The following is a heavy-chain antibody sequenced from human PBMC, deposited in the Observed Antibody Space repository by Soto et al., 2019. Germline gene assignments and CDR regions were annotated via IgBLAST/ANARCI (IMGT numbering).Heavy chain of an antibody. D-gene: IGHD3-9*01. CDR2: INPNTGGT. J-gene: IGHJ6*03. CDR3: ARGSPVDDIQYYYYIDV. CDR1: AYTFTGYY. V-gene: IGHV1-2*04. Sequence: GASVQVSCKASAYTFTGYYMHWVRQAPAQGLEWIGWINPNTGGTNYAQKFQGWVTMTRNTSISTAYMELSRLRSDDTAVYYCARGSPVDDIQYYYYIDVWGKGTAVTVS.